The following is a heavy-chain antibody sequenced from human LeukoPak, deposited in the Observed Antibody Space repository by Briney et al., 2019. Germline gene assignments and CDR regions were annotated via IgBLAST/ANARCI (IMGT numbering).Heavy chain of an antibody. CDR2: IYTSGST. V-gene: IGHV4-61*02. Sequence: SQTLSLTCTVSGGSISSGSYYWSWIRQPAGKGLEWIGRIYTSGSTNYNPSRKSRVTISVDTSKNQFSLKLSSVTAADTAVYYCARDYQGGFDPWGQGTLVTVSS. CDR1: GGSISSGSYY. CDR3: ARDYQGGFDP. D-gene: IGHD2-2*01. J-gene: IGHJ5*02.